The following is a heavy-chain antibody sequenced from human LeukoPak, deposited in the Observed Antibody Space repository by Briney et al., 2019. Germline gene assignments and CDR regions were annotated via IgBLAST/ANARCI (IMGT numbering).Heavy chain of an antibody. Sequence: ASVKVSCKASGYTFTSYGISWVRQAPGQGLEWMGWISAYNGNTNYAQKLQGRVTMTTDTSTSTAYMELRSLRSDDTAVYYCARDSDYGGNTPFFDYWGQGTLVTVSS. CDR2: ISAYNGNT. CDR1: GYTFTSYG. V-gene: IGHV1-18*01. CDR3: ARDSDYGGNTPFFDY. J-gene: IGHJ4*02. D-gene: IGHD4-23*01.